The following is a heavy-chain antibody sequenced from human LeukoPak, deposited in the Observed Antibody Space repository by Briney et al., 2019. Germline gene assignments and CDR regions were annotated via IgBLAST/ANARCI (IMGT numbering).Heavy chain of an antibody. J-gene: IGHJ4*02. Sequence: GGSLRLSCAASGFTFSSYAMRWVLRAPGKGVEGLSRISGSGSTTYSADSVKGWFSVSRDNSKTTLYLQMDRLRVGNTAIYYCAKELAYSYAKFDYWGRGTLVTVSS. CDR2: ISGSGSTT. CDR3: AKELAYSYAKFDY. D-gene: IGHD5-18*01. V-gene: IGHV3-23*01. CDR1: GFTFSSYA.